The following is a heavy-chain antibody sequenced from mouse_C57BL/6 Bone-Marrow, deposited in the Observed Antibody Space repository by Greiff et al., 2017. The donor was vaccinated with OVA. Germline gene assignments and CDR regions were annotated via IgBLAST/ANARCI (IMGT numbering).Heavy chain of an antibody. V-gene: IGHV1-55*01. CDR2: IYPGSGST. D-gene: IGHD1-1*01. CDR1: GYTFTSYW. CDR3: ARRTTVVGGDY. Sequence: QVQLQQPGAELVKPGASVKMSCKASGYTFTSYWITWVKQRPGQGLEWIGDIYPGSGSTNYNEKFKSKVTLTVDTSSSTAYMQLSSLTSEDSAVYYCARRTTVVGGDYWGQGTTLTVSS. J-gene: IGHJ2*01.